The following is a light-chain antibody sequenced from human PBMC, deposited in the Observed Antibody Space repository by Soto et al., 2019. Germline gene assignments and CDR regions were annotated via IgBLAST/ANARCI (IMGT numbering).Light chain of an antibody. CDR1: SSDVGSFNY. CDR2: EVT. Sequence: QSALTQRASVSGSPGQSITISCTATSSDVGSFNYVSWYQHHPGKAPKLMIYEVTSRPSGVSNRFSGSKSGNTASLTISGLQAEDEADYYCVSYATSTTLYVFGSGTKVTVL. CDR3: VSYATSTTLYV. V-gene: IGLV2-14*01. J-gene: IGLJ1*01.